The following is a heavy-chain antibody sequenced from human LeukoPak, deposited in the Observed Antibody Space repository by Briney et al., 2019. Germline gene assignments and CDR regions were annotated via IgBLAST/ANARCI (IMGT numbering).Heavy chain of an antibody. CDR3: ARPRDGYNLFDY. CDR1: GYILTNNW. D-gene: IGHD5-24*01. CDR2: IYPGDSDT. Sequence: GESLKISCKISGYILTNNWIGWVRQMPGKGLEWMGIIYPGDSDTRYSPSFQGQVTISADKSISTAYLQWSSLKASDTAMYYCARPRDGYNLFDYWGQGTLVTVSS. V-gene: IGHV5-51*01. J-gene: IGHJ4*02.